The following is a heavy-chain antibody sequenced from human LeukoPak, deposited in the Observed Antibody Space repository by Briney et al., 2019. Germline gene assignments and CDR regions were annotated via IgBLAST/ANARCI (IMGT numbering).Heavy chain of an antibody. Sequence: GGSLRLSCAASGFTFSSYSVNWVRQAPGKGLEWVSSISSSSSYIYYADSVKGRFTISRDNAKNSLYLQMNSLRAEDTAVYYCARVLGSYYYYGMDVWGQGTTVTVSS. J-gene: IGHJ6*02. CDR2: ISSSSSYI. CDR3: ARVLGSYYYYGMDV. CDR1: GFTFSSYS. D-gene: IGHD3-10*02. V-gene: IGHV3-21*01.